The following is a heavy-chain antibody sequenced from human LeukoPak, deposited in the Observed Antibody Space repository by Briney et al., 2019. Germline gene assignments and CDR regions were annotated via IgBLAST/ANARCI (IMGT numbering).Heavy chain of an antibody. CDR2: IYYSGST. Sequence: SSETLSLTCTVSGGSINNNNYYWGWIRQPPGKGLEWIGSIYYSGSTYYNPSLKSRVTISVDTSKNQFSLNLSSVTAADTAVYYCAGSNWYPHFAHWGQGTLVTVSS. CDR1: GGSINNNNYY. CDR3: AGSNWYPHFAH. J-gene: IGHJ4*02. V-gene: IGHV4-39*07. D-gene: IGHD6-13*01.